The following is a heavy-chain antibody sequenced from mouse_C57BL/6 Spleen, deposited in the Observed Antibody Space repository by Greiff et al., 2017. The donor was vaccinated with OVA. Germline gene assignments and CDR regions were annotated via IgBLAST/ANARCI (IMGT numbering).Heavy chain of an antibody. D-gene: IGHD4-1*01. CDR2: ISSGGDYI. V-gene: IGHV5-9-1*02. Sequence: EVQVVESGEGLVKPGGSLKLSCAASGFTFSSYAMSWVRQTPEKRLEWVAYISSGGDYIYYADTVKGRFTISRDNARNTLYLQMSSLKSEDTAMYYCTRENWDGWYFDVWGTGTTVTVSS. CDR1: GFTFSSYA. CDR3: TRENWDGWYFDV. J-gene: IGHJ1*03.